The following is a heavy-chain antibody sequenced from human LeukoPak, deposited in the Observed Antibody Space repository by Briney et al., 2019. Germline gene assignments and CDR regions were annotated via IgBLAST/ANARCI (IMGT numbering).Heavy chain of an antibody. CDR3: ARDDASATMGFDS. CDR1: GYTFTSYG. CDR2: AIPILGST. Sequence: SVKVSCKASGYTFTSYGISWVRQAPGQGLEWVGGAIPILGSTKYAQKFQDRVSITTDESTSTAYMELSSLRSVDTAVYYCARDDASATMGFDSWGQGTLVTVSS. V-gene: IGHV1-69*05. J-gene: IGHJ5*01. D-gene: IGHD1-26*01.